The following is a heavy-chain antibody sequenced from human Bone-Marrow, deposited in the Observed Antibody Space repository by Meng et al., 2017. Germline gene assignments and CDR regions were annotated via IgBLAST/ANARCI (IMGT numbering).Heavy chain of an antibody. CDR1: GGSISSTNW. CDR2: IYHSGRT. J-gene: IGHJ4*02. CDR3: ARQLGHFDF. Sequence: QVQLQESGPGLVKPSGTLSLTCTVSGGSISSTNWWIWVRQPPGEGLEWIGEIYHSGRTNHNPSLKSRVTISLDKSKNQFSLKLSSVTAADTAVYYCARQLGHFDFWGQGTLVTVSS. D-gene: IGHD6-13*01. V-gene: IGHV4-4*02.